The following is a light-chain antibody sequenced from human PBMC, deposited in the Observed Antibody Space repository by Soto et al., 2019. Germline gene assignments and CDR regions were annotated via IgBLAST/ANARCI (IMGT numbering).Light chain of an antibody. CDR1: QSVSSTY. CDR2: GAS. V-gene: IGKV3-20*01. CDR3: QQYGSSPLT. Sequence: EIVLTQSPGTLSLSPGERATLSCRASQSVSSTYLAWYQQKPGQAPRLLIYGASSRATGIPDRFRGSGSGTDFTLTITRLETEDFAVYYCQQYGSSPLTFGGGTKVEIK. J-gene: IGKJ4*01.